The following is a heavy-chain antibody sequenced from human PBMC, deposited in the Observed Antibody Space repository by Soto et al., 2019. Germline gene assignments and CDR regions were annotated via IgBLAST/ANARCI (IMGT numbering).Heavy chain of an antibody. CDR3: ARSQGSSTSLAIYYYYYYGMDV. V-gene: IGHV1-69*01. CDR2: IIPISETT. D-gene: IGHD2-2*01. Sequence: QVQLVKSGAGVKKPGSSVKVSCKASGGTFSSYAISWVRQAPGQGLEWMGGIIPISETTNYAQKFQGRVTITADESKSTAYMELSSLRSEDTAVYYCARSQGSSTSLAIYYYYYYGMDVWGQGTTVTVSS. CDR1: GGTFSSYA. J-gene: IGHJ6*02.